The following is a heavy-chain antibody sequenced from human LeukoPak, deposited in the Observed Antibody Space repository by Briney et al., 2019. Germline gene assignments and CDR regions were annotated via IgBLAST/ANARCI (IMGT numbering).Heavy chain of an antibody. J-gene: IGHJ4*02. CDR3: ARDLEAAAAPDY. CDR1: GGSINSYY. D-gene: IGHD6-13*01. CDR2: IYYSGST. Sequence: SETLSLTCTVSGGSINSYYWSWIRQPPGKGLEWIGYIYYSGSTNYNPSLKSRVTISVDTSKNQFSLKLSSVTAADTAVYYCARDLEAAAAPDYWGQGTLVTVSS. V-gene: IGHV4-59*12.